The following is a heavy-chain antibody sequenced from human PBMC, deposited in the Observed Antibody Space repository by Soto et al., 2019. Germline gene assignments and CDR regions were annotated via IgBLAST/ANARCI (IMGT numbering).Heavy chain of an antibody. CDR2: TSSDVSNN. CDR3: ARWGPTGGLDV. V-gene: IGHV3-33*05. J-gene: IGHJ4*02. Sequence: QVQLVESGGGVVKPGTSLRLSCVGSGFTFRSYVIHWVRQAPGKGLEWVALTSSDVSNNFYGDSVKGRFTISRHNSRNTVELQMDRLRFEDTALYYCARWGPTGGLDVWGQGTLVSVPS. D-gene: IGHD3-16*01. CDR1: GFTFRSYV.